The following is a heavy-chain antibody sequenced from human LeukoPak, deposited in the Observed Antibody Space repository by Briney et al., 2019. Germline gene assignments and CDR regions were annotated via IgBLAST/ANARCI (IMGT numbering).Heavy chain of an antibody. CDR1: GFTFDDYG. Sequence: RPGGSLRLSCAASGFTFDDYGMSWVRQAPGKGLEWVSGINWNGGSTGYADSVKGRFTISRDNAKNSLYLQMNSLRAEDTAVYYCARDPGWSSSAALTYWGQGTLVTVSS. CDR3: ARDPGWSSSAALTY. D-gene: IGHD6-6*01. J-gene: IGHJ4*02. CDR2: INWNGGST. V-gene: IGHV3-20*04.